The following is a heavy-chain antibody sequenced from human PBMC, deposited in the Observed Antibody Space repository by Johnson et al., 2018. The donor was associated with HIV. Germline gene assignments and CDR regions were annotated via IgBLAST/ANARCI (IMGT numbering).Heavy chain of an antibody. V-gene: IGHV3-23*01. CDR1: GFTFSSYA. CDR3: AKERQWLVGAAFDI. CDR2: ISGSGGST. D-gene: IGHD6-19*01. J-gene: IGHJ3*02. Sequence: VLLLESGGGLVQHGGSLRLSCAASGFTFSSYAMHWVRQAPGKGLEYVSAISGSGGSTYYADSVKGRFTISRDNSKNTLYLQMNSLRAEDTAVYYCAKERQWLVGAAFDIWGQGTMVTVSS.